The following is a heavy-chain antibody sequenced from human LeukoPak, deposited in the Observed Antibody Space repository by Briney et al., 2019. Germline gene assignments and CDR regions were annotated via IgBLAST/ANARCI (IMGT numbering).Heavy chain of an antibody. D-gene: IGHD3-10*01. J-gene: IGHJ6*03. CDR3: VSLARHYYGSGSYFYYYMDV. CDR2: INHSGST. Sequence: PSETLSLTCAVYGGSFSGYYWSWIRQSPGRGLEWIGEINHSGSTNYNPSLKSRVTISVDTSKNQFSLKLSSVTAADTAVYYCVSLARHYYGSGSYFYYYMDVWGKGTTVTISS. CDR1: GGSFSGYY. V-gene: IGHV4-34*01.